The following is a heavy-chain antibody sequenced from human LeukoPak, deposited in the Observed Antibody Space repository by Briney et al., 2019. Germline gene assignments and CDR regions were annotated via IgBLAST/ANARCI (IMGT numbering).Heavy chain of an antibody. Sequence: PSETLSLTCAVSGGSISSGGYSWSWIRQPPGKGLEWIGYIYHSGGTYYNPSLKSRVTISVDRSKNQFSLKLSSVTAADTAVYYCARGRADYYDSSGYFAPWGQGTLVTVSS. J-gene: IGHJ5*02. CDR1: GGSISSGGYS. V-gene: IGHV4-30-2*01. D-gene: IGHD3-22*01. CDR3: ARGRADYYDSSGYFAP. CDR2: IYHSGGT.